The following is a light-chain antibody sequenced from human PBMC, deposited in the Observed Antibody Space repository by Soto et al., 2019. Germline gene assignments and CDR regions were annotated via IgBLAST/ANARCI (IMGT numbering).Light chain of an antibody. Sequence: EIVLTQSPGTLSVSPGERATLSCRASQSIGINLAWYQQKPGQAPRLLLYGASTRATGIPGRFTGSGSGAEFTLTISCLQSEEFATYYFQYYSTWSPEITFGPGTKVD. J-gene: IGKJ3*01. CDR3: QYYSTWSPEIT. CDR1: QSIGIN. V-gene: IGKV3-15*01. CDR2: GAS.